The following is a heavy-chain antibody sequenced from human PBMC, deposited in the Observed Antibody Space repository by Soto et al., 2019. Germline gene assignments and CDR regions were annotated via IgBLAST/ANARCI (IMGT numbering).Heavy chain of an antibody. CDR3: AKSLTPPRFLEWLLFDY. Sequence: PGGSLRLSCTASRFTFSSYAMSWVRQAPGKGLEWVSAISGSGGSTYYADSVKGRFTISRDNSKNTLYLQMNSLRAEDTAVYYCAKSLTPPRFLEWLLFDYWGQGTLVTVSS. CDR2: ISGSGGST. D-gene: IGHD3-3*01. J-gene: IGHJ4*02. CDR1: RFTFSSYA. V-gene: IGHV3-23*01.